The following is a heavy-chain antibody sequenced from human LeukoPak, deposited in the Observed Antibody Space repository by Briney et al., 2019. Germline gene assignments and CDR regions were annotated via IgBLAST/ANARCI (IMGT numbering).Heavy chain of an antibody. CDR1: GFTVSSNY. CDR3: ARDRLSGADFWSGSPSPVGY. V-gene: IGHV3-53*01. D-gene: IGHD3-3*01. J-gene: IGHJ4*02. Sequence: PGGSLRLSCAASGFTVSSNYMSWVRQAPGKGLEWVSVIYSGGSTYYADSVKGRFTISRDNSKNTLYLQMNSLRAEDTAVYYCARDRLSGADFWSGSPSPVGYWGQGTLVTVSS. CDR2: IYSGGST.